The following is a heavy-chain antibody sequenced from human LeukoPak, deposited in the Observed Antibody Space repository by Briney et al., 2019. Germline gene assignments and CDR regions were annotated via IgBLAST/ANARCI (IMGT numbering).Heavy chain of an antibody. CDR3: ARDKNYRFDY. Sequence: ASVKASCNASGYTFTDNGISWVRQAPGVRLEWMGWISANSGKTNYAQRFQGRVTMTREPSSSTVYMELRSLRSDDTTVYFCARDKNYRFDYWGQGTLVSVTS. CDR1: GYTFTDNG. V-gene: IGHV1-18*01. CDR2: ISANSGKT. J-gene: IGHJ4*02. D-gene: IGHD3-16*02.